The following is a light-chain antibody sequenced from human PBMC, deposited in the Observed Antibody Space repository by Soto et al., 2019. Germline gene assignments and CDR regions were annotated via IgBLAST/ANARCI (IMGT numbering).Light chain of an antibody. CDR2: DVT. CDR1: SSDVGGYNY. Sequence: QSVLTQPASVSGSPGQSITISCTGTSSDVGGYNYVSWHQHLPGKGPKLMIYDVTYRPSGVSDRFSGSKSGNTASLTISGLQAEDEADYYCSSYTSSNTWVFGGGTKLTVL. V-gene: IGLV2-14*03. J-gene: IGLJ3*02. CDR3: SSYTSSNTWV.